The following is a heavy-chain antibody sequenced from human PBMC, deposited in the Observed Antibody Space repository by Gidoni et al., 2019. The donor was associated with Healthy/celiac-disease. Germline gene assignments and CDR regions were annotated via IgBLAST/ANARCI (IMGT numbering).Heavy chain of an antibody. CDR3: ARINPYYDILTGYYPVGWFDP. J-gene: IGHJ5*02. V-gene: IGHV2-26*01. CDR1: GFSLSNARMG. D-gene: IGHD3-9*01. CDR2: IFSNDEK. Sequence: QVTLKESGPVLVKPTETLTLTCTVSGFSLSNARMGVSWLRQPPGKALEWLAHIFSNDEKSYSTSLKSRLTISKDTSKSQVVLTMTNMDPVDTATYYCARINPYYDILTGYYPVGWFDPWGQGTLVTVSS.